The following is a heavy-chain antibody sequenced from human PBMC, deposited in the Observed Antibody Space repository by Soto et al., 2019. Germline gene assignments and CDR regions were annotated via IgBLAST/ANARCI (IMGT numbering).Heavy chain of an antibody. D-gene: IGHD3-22*01. CDR3: TTDSYSTIIIVRFDY. CDR1: GFTFSNAW. CDR2: IKSKTDGGTT. Sequence: WGSLRLSCAASGFTFSNAWINWVRQAPGKGLEWVGRIKSKTDGGTTDYAEPVKGRFAISRDDSNNMVYLQMNSLKIEDTAVYYCTTDSYSTIIIVRFDYWGHGPLVTVSS. J-gene: IGHJ4*01. V-gene: IGHV3-15*07.